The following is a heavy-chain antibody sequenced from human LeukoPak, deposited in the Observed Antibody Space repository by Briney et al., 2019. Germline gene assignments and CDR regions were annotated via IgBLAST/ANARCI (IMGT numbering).Heavy chain of an antibody. CDR2: ISGSGGST. CDR1: GFTFSNAW. Sequence: PGGSLRLSCAASGFTFSNAWMSWVRQAPGKGLEWVSAISGSGGSTYYADSVKGRFTISRDNSKNTLYLQMNSLRAEDTAVYYCAKSPIEMATTDFDYWGQGTLVTVSS. V-gene: IGHV3-23*01. D-gene: IGHD5-24*01. CDR3: AKSPIEMATTDFDY. J-gene: IGHJ4*02.